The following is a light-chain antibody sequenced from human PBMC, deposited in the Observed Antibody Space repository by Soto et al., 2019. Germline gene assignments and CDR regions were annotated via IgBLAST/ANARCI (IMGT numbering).Light chain of an antibody. CDR1: QSVRSSY. V-gene: IGKV3-20*01. CDR3: QQYGSSPWT. Sequence: EIVLTQSPGTLSLSPGERATLSCRASQSVRSSYLAWYQQNPGQPPRLLIYDATNRATGIPDRFSGSGSGTDFTLTISRLEPEDFAVYYCQQYGSSPWTFGQGTKVELK. CDR2: DAT. J-gene: IGKJ1*01.